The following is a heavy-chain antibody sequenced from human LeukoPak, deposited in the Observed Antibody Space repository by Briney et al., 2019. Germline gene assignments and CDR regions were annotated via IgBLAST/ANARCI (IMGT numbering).Heavy chain of an antibody. J-gene: IGHJ4*02. CDR2: SYYTGSP. CDR3: AGVRSTVGWRSFDY. Sequence: PSETLSLTCTVSGSISSYYWSWIRQPPGKGLEWIGNSYYTGSPNYNPSLKSRVTISVDTPKNQFSLKLSSVTAADTAVYYCAGVRSTVGWRSFDYWGQGTLVTVSS. CDR1: GSISSYY. D-gene: IGHD4-23*01. V-gene: IGHV4-59*08.